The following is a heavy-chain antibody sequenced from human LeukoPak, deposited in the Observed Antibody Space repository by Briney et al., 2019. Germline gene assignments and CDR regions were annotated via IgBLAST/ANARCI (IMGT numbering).Heavy chain of an antibody. Sequence: QTGGSLRLSCAASGFTFSSHAMSWVRQAPGKGLEWVSSISSGRTTYYADDAKGRFTISRDNSKNTLYLQMNSLRAGDTALYFCAKRDSTGSFYLDYWGQGTLVTVSS. J-gene: IGHJ4*02. CDR1: GFTFSSHA. V-gene: IGHV3-23*01. CDR3: AKRDSTGSFYLDY. D-gene: IGHD6-19*01. CDR2: ISSGRTT.